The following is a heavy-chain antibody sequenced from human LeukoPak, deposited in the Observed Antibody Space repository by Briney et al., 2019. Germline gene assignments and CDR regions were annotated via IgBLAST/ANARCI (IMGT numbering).Heavy chain of an antibody. D-gene: IGHD7-27*01. V-gene: IGHV1-69*10. CDR2: IIPILDIA. Sequence: ASVNVSCKASGGTFSSYTISCVRHAPGRGRECVGGIIPILDIANYAQKFQGRVTITADRSTSTAYMELSSLRSEDTAVYYCARDVGRELGDYWGQGTLVTVSS. CDR1: GGTFSSYT. J-gene: IGHJ4*02. CDR3: ARDVGRELGDY.